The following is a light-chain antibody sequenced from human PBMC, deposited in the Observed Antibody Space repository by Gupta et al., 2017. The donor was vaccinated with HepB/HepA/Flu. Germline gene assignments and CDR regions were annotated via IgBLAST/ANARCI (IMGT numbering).Light chain of an antibody. V-gene: IGLV3-1*01. CDR1: KLGDKY. Sequence: SYELTQPPSVSVSPGQTASIICSGDKLGDKYVSWYQQKPGQSPVLVIYEDYKRPSGTPERFSGSNSGNTATLTISGTQAMDEADYYCQAWDSSTVVFGGGTKLTVL. CDR2: EDY. J-gene: IGLJ2*01. CDR3: QAWDSSTVV.